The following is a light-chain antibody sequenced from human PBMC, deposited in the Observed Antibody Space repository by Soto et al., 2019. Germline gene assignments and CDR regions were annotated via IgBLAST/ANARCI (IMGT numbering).Light chain of an antibody. Sequence: EIVLAQSPGTPSLSRGERATRSSRASQSVSNNYLAWYQQKPGQAPRLLIYGASNRATGIPDRFSGSGSGTDFTLTISRLEPEDFAVYYCQQYGSSGTFGQGTKVDI. CDR2: GAS. V-gene: IGKV3-20*01. J-gene: IGKJ1*01. CDR1: QSVSNNY. CDR3: QQYGSSGT.